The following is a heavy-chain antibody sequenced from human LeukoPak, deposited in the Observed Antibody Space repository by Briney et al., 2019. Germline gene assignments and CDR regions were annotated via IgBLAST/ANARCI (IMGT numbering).Heavy chain of an antibody. V-gene: IGHV3-21*01. Sequence: PGGSLRLSCAASGFTFSSYSINWVRQAPGKGLEWVSSISSSSRYIYYADSVKGRFTISRDNAKNSLYLQMNSLRAEDTAMYFCARVPSDYWGQGTLVTVSS. CDR2: ISSSSRYI. CDR3: ARVPSDY. CDR1: GFTFSSYS. J-gene: IGHJ4*02.